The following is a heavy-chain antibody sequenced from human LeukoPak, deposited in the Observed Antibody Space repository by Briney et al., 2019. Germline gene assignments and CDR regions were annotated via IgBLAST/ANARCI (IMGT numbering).Heavy chain of an antibody. CDR3: AIRIATRPFSPPFDY. J-gene: IGHJ4*02. Sequence: ASVKVSCKTSGYTFTIYGVSWVRQAPGQGLEWMGWISTYNGNTNYSQNFQGRVTITTDTSTSTAYMELRSLRSDDTAVYFCAIRIATRPFSPPFDYWGQGSLLTVSS. CDR2: ISTYNGNT. V-gene: IGHV1-18*01. CDR1: GYTFTIYG. D-gene: IGHD6-6*01.